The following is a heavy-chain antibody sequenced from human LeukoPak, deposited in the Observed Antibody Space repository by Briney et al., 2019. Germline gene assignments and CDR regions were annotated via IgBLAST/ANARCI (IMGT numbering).Heavy chain of an antibody. CDR3: ARDYGGQVYFDV. D-gene: IGHD4-23*01. Sequence: PGGSLTLSCAASGFTFSSYEMNWVRQAPGQGLEWVSYISTSVSTIYYADSVKGRFTISRDNAKNSLYLHMNSLRAEDTAVYYCARDYGGQVYFDVWGRGTLVTVSS. CDR2: ISTSVSTI. CDR1: GFTFSSYE. V-gene: IGHV3-48*03. J-gene: IGHJ2*01.